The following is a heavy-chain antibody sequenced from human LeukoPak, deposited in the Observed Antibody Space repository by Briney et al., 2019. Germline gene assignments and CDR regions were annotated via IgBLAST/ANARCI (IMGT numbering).Heavy chain of an antibody. V-gene: IGHV3-20*04. CDR1: GFTFDDYG. CDR3: ARDLGQYYDTSDNWFDP. D-gene: IGHD3-22*01. Sequence: GGSLRLSCVASGFTFDDYGMSWVRQAPGKGLEWVSGINWSGGSTGYADSVKGRFTISRDNAKNSLYLQMNSLRAEDTAVYYCARDLGQYYDTSDNWFDPWGQGTLVTVSS. J-gene: IGHJ5*02. CDR2: INWSGGST.